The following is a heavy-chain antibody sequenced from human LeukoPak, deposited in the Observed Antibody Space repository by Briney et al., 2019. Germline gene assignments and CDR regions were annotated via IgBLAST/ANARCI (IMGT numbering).Heavy chain of an antibody. V-gene: IGHV3-33*06. D-gene: IGHD3-22*01. CDR1: GFTFSDYG. CDR2: TWYDGRNK. CDR3: AKMAAADPYTNSPLRPFDSSVHWDY. J-gene: IGHJ4*02. Sequence: GGSLRLSCAASGFTFSDYGMPWVRQAPGKGLEWVTSTWYDGRNKWYADSVKGRFIISRDNSKNMLYLQMNSLRGDDTAVYYCAKMAAADPYTNSPLRPFDSSVHWDYWGQGTLVTVSS.